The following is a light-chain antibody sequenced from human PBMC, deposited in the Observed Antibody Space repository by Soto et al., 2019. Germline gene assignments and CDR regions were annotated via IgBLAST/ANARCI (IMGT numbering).Light chain of an antibody. CDR3: GSWDSSLSAYV. Sequence: QSVLTQPPSASGTPGQRVTISCSGSSSNIGSNTVNWYQHLPGTAPKLLIYSNNHRPSGVPDRFSGSKSGTSATLGITGFQTGDEADYYCGSWDSSLSAYVFGTGTKVTVL. CDR1: SSNIGSNT. CDR2: SNN. J-gene: IGLJ1*01. V-gene: IGLV1-44*01.